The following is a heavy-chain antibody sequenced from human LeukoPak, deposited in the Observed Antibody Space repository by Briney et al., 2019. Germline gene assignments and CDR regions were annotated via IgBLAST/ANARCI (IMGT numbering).Heavy chain of an antibody. D-gene: IGHD4-23*01. J-gene: IGHJ5*02. V-gene: IGHV3-30*02. CDR2: IRYDGSNK. CDR1: GFTFSSYG. Sequence: GGSLRLSCAASGFTFSSYGMHWVRQAPGKGLEWVAFIRYDGSNKYYADSVKGRFTISRDNSKNTLYLQMNSLRAEDTAVYYCARDYGGKTDWFDPWGQGTLVTVSS. CDR3: ARDYGGKTDWFDP.